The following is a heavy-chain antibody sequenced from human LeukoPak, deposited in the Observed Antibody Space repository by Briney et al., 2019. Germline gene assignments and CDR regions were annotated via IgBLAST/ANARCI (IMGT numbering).Heavy chain of an antibody. V-gene: IGHV1-18*01. CDR1: GYTFTSYG. Sequence: ASVKVSCKASGYTFTSYGISWVRQAPGQGLEWMGWISAYNGNTNYAQKLQGRVTMTTDTSTSTAYMELRSLRSDDTAVYYCARDWDYYDQPRTSDPYYYYGMDVWGQGTTVTVSS. CDR2: ISAYNGNT. CDR3: ARDWDYYDQPRTSDPYYYYGMDV. J-gene: IGHJ6*02. D-gene: IGHD3-22*01.